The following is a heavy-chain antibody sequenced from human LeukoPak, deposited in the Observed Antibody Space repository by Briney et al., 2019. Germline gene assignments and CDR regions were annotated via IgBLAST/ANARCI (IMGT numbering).Heavy chain of an antibody. Sequence: GGSLRLSCAASGFTFSNHGMNWVRQAPGKGLEWLSGVSPPGGGTYYADSVKGRFTISRDNAKNSLYLQMNSLRAEDTAVYYCARMIAAFDYWGQGTLVTVSS. CDR2: VSPPGGGT. J-gene: IGHJ4*02. D-gene: IGHD6-13*01. V-gene: IGHV3-21*01. CDR3: ARMIAAFDY. CDR1: GFTFSNHG.